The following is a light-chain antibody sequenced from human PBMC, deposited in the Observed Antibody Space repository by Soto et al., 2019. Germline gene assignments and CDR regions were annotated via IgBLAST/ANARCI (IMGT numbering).Light chain of an antibody. CDR3: QHYQSGHPIT. Sequence: DIQMTQSPSTLSASVGDRVTITCRASQSISSWLAWYQQKPGKAPKLLIYDASSLESGVPSRFSGSGSETSFTLTISRLEPEDFALYYCQHYQSGHPITFGQGTRLEI. CDR1: QSISSW. V-gene: IGKV1-5*01. CDR2: DAS. J-gene: IGKJ5*01.